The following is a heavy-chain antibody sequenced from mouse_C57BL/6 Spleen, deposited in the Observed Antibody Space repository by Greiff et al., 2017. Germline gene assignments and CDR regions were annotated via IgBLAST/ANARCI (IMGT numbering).Heavy chain of an antibody. J-gene: IGHJ2*01. D-gene: IGHD1-1*01. CDR3: AVLIYYYGSH. V-gene: IGHV6-3*01. Sequence: EVQLEESGAGLVQPGASMKLSCVASGFTFSNYWMNWVRQTPEKGLEWVGQIRLKSDNYATNYAESVKGRFTISRDDSKSSVYLQMNNLRAEDTGIYYCAVLIYYYGSHWGQGTTLTVSS. CDR2: IRLKSDNYAT. CDR1: GFTFSNYW.